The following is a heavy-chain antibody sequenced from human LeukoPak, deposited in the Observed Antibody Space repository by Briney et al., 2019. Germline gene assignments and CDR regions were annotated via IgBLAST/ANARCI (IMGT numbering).Heavy chain of an antibody. CDR3: ARLKGSIVRSTFDC. CDR1: VGSVSSGNYY. D-gene: IGHD1-26*01. J-gene: IGHJ4*02. Sequence: SETLSLTCTVSVGSVSSGNYYWSWIRQPPGKGLEWIGFMSNSGHTDSNASLKSRVTISVDTSKNQFSLRLTSVTAADTGIYYCARLKGSIVRSTFDCWGQGTLVTVSS. V-gene: IGHV4-61*01. CDR2: MSNSGHT.